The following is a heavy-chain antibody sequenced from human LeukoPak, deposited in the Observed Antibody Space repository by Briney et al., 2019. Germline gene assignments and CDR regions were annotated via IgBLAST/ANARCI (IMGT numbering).Heavy chain of an antibody. V-gene: IGHV4-34*01. D-gene: IGHD3-3*01. J-gene: IGHJ6*02. Sequence: SETLSLTCAVYGGSFSGYYWSWIRQPPGKGLEWIGEINHSGSTNYNPSLKSRVTISVDTSKNQFSLKLSSVTAADTAVYYCAREGTLEWLFTPYYYYGMDVWGQGTTVTVSS. CDR3: AREGTLEWLFTPYYYYGMDV. CDR1: GGSFSGYY. CDR2: INHSGST.